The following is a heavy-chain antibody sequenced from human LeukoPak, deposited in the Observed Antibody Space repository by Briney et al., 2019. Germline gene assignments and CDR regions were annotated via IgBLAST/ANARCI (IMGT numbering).Heavy chain of an antibody. V-gene: IGHV1-8*03. J-gene: IGHJ3*02. CDR3: ARADYEGNNWRDDAFDI. D-gene: IGHD1-1*01. Sequence: ASVKVSCKASGYTFTSFDINWVRQATGQRLEWMGWMNPKSGSAGYARNFQGRVTFTRGTSISTAYMELSSLTSEDTAVYYCARADYEGNNWRDDAFDIWGQGTMVTVSS. CDR1: GYTFTSFD. CDR2: MNPKSGSA.